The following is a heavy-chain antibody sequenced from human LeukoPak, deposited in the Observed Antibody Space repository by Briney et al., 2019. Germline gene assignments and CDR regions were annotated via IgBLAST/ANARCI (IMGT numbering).Heavy chain of an antibody. V-gene: IGHV1-2*06. CDR1: GYTFTSYD. CDR3: ARDSRDYYMDV. Sequence: ASVKVSCKASGYTFTSYDINWVRQAPGQGLEWMGRINPNSGGTNYAQKFQGRVTMTRDTSISTAYMELSRLRSDDTAVYYCARDSRDYYMDVWGKGTTVTVSS. J-gene: IGHJ6*03. CDR2: INPNSGGT.